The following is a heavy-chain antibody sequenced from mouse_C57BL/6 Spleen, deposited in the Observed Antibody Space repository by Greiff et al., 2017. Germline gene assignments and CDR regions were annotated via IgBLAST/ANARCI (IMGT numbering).Heavy chain of an antibody. CDR1: GFTFSDYG. D-gene: IGHD1-1*01. CDR3: ARGYYYGSSYVEYYAMDY. Sequence: EVQRVESGGGLVKPGGSLKLSCAASGFTFSDYGMHWVRQAPEKGLEWVAYISSGSSTIYYADTVKGRFTISRDNAKNTLFLQMTRLRSEDTAMYYCARGYYYGSSYVEYYAMDYWGQGTSVTVSS. V-gene: IGHV5-17*01. J-gene: IGHJ4*01. CDR2: ISSGSSTI.